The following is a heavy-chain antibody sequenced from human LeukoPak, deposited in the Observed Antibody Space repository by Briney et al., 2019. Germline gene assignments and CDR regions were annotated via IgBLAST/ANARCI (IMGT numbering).Heavy chain of an antibody. CDR1: GFTFSSYS. V-gene: IGHV3-21*06. D-gene: IGHD3-22*01. CDR3: ARSSSVNYDSSGYSALDY. Sequence: GGSLRLSCAASGFTFSSYSMNWVGQAPGKGLEWVSAISSSSSHIYHADSVKGRFTISRDNAKNSLYLQMTSLRAEDTAVYYCARSSSVNYDSSGYSALDYWGQGTLVTVSS. CDR2: ISSSSSHI. J-gene: IGHJ4*02.